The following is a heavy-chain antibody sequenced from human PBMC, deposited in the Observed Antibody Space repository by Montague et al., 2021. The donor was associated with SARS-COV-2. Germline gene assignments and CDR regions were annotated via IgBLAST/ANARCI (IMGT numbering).Heavy chain of an antibody. CDR3: ASAVLGRDAFDI. J-gene: IGHJ3*02. D-gene: IGHD2-8*02. V-gene: IGHV3-53*01. Sequence: SLRLSCAASGFTVSSNYMSWVRQAPGKGLEWVSIISGGGSTYHADSVRGRFTFSRDNSKNTLYLHMNRLTAEDTAVNYCASAVLGRDAFDIWGQGTMVTVSS. CDR2: ISGGGST. CDR1: GFTVSSNY.